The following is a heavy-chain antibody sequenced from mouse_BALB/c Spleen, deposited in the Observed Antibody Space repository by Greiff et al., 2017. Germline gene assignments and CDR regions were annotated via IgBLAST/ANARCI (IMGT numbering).Heavy chain of an antibody. V-gene: IGHV3-2*02. J-gene: IGHJ4*01. CDR1: GYSITSDYA. CDR3: ADSSGYDAMDY. Sequence: EVKVEESGPGLVKPSQSLSLTCTVTGYSITSDYAWNWIRQFPGNKLEWMGYISYSGSTSYNPSLKSRISITRDTSKNQFFLQLNSVTTEDTATYYCADSSGYDAMDYWGQGTSVTVSS. CDR2: ISYSGST. D-gene: IGHD3-2*01.